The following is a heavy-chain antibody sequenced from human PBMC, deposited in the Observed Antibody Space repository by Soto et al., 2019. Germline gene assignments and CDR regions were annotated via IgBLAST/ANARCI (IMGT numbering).Heavy chain of an antibody. V-gene: IGHV3-21*01. CDR2: ISSSSSYI. CDR1: GFTFSSYS. Sequence: VQLVESGGGLVKPGGSLRLSCAASGFTFSSYSVNWVRQAPGKGLEWVSSISSSSSYIYYADSVKGRFTISRDNAKNSLYLQMNSLRAEDTAVYYCAREGEYCSSTSCYTDYWGQGTLVTVSS. D-gene: IGHD2-2*02. J-gene: IGHJ4*02. CDR3: AREGEYCSSTSCYTDY.